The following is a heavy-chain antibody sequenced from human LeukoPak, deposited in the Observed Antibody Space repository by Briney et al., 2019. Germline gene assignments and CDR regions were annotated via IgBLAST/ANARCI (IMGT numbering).Heavy chain of an antibody. CDR1: GFTFNIFS. V-gene: IGHV3-23*01. CDR2: ISGSGIST. D-gene: IGHD5-12*01. CDR3: AKDQHGYDKPIDY. J-gene: IGHJ4*02. Sequence: GGSLTLSCAASGFTFNIFSMNWVRQASGRGLEWVSTISGSGISTYYADSVKRRITISRDNSKNTLYLQINSLRGEDPAVYFCAKDQHGYDKPIDYWGQGTLVTVSS.